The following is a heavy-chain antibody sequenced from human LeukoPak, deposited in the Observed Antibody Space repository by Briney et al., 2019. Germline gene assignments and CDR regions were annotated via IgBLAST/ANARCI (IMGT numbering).Heavy chain of an antibody. CDR1: GGSISSGGYY. Sequence: SETLSLTCTVSGGSISSGGYYWSWIRQHPGKGLEWIGYIYYSGSTYYNPSLKSRVTISVDTPKNQFSLKLSSVTAADTAVYYCARVVRRPSAWFDPWGQGTLVTVSS. J-gene: IGHJ5*02. V-gene: IGHV4-31*03. CDR3: ARVVRRPSAWFDP. D-gene: IGHD3-3*01. CDR2: IYYSGST.